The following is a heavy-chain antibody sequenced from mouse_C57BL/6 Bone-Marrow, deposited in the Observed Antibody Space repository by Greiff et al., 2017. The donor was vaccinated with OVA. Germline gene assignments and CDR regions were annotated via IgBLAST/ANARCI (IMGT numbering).Heavy chain of an antibody. CDR1: GFTFSSYA. J-gene: IGHJ4*01. V-gene: IGHV5-9-1*02. CDR2: ISSGGDYI. CDR3: TRVYSLYAMDY. D-gene: IGHD2-12*01. Sequence: EVKLMESGEGLVKPGGSLKLSCAASGFTFSSYAMSWVRQTPEKRLEWVAYISSGGDYIYYADTVKGRFTISRDNARNTLYLQMSSLKSEDTAMYYCTRVYSLYAMDYWGQGTSVTVSS.